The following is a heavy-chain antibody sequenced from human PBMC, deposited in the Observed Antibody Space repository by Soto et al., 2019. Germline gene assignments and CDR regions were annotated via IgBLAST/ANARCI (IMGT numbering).Heavy chain of an antibody. V-gene: IGHV4-59*01. Sequence: QVQLQESGPGLVKPSETLSLTCTVSGGSISSYYWSWIRQPPGKGLEWIGYIYYSGSTNYNPSLKSRVTISVDTSKNQFSLKLSSVTAADTAVYYCARGREETYFDPWGQGTLVTVSS. CDR1: GGSISSYY. CDR2: IYYSGST. CDR3: ARGREETYFDP. J-gene: IGHJ5*02.